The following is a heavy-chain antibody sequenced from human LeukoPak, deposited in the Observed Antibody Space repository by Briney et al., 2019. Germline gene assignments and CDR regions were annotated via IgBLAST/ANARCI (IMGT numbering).Heavy chain of an antibody. J-gene: IGHJ4*02. D-gene: IGHD1-1*01. CDR2: ISAYNGNT. CDR3: APSDWIHRF. CDR1: GYTFTSYG. Sequence: GASVKVSCKASGYTFTSYGISWVRQAPGQGLEWMGWISAYNGNTNYAQKLQGRVTMTTDTSTRTAYMALRSLRSDDTAVYFCAPSDWIHRFWGQGTLVTVSS. V-gene: IGHV1-18*01.